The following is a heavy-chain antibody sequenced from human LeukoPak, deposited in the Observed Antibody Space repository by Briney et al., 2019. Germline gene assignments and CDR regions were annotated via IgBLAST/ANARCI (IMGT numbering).Heavy chain of an antibody. Sequence: SETLSLTCTVSGGSISSSSYYWGWIRQPPGKGLEWIGSIYYSGSTYYNPSLKSRVTISVDTSKNQFSLKLSSVTAADTAVYYCARRDGNHYYDFWSGYYPVFDYWGQGTLVTVSS. CDR2: IYYSGST. V-gene: IGHV4-39*01. D-gene: IGHD3-3*01. CDR1: GGSISSSSYY. J-gene: IGHJ4*02. CDR3: ARRDGNHYYDFWSGYYPVFDY.